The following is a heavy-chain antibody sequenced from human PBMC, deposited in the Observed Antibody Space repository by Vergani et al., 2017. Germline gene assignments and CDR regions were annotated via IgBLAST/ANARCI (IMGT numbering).Heavy chain of an antibody. J-gene: IGHJ5*02. Sequence: QVHLVQSGAEVKKPGASVKVSCKASGYTFTSYGITWVRQAPGQGLEWMGWISTYNGNTNYAQKFQGRVTMTTDTSTSTAYMDLRSLRSDDTAVYYCARWAVYXGGGSCYSRFFLGSGNNWFDPWGQGTLVTVSS. D-gene: IGHD2-15*01. CDR2: ISTYNGNT. V-gene: IGHV1-18*04. CDR1: GYTFTSYG. CDR3: ARWAVYXGGGSCYSRFFLGSGNNWFDP.